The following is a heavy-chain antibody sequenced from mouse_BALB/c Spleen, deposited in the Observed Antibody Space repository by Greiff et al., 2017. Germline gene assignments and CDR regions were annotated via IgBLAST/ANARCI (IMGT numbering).Heavy chain of an antibody. CDR1: GFTFGSYG. V-gene: IGHV5-6*01. CDR3: ARQGYRFDY. J-gene: IGHJ2*01. CDR2: ISSGGSYT. D-gene: IGHD2-14*01. Sequence: EVKLMESGGDLVKPGGSLKLSCAASGFTFGSYGMPWVRQTPDKRLEWVATISSGGSYTYYPDSVKGRFTISRDNAKNTLYLQMSSLKSEDTAMYYCARQGYRFDYWGQGTTLTVSS.